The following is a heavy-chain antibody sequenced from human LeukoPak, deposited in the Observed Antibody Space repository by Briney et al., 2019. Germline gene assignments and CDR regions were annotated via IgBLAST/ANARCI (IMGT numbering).Heavy chain of an antibody. Sequence: SVKVSCKASGGTFSSYAISWVRQAPGQGLEWMGGIIPIFGTANYAQKFQGRVTITADESTSTAYMELSSLRSDDTAVYYCARVRNSGFRYVDSWGQGTLVTVSS. CDR1: GGTFSSYA. V-gene: IGHV1-69*13. D-gene: IGHD5-12*01. J-gene: IGHJ4*02. CDR2: IIPIFGTA. CDR3: ARVRNSGFRYVDS.